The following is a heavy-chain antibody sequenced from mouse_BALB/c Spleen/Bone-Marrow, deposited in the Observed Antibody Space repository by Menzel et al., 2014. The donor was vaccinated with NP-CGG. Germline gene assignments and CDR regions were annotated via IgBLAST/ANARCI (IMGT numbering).Heavy chain of an antibody. Sequence: VQLQQSGAELVKPGASVKLSCTASGFNIKDTYMHWVKQRPEQGLEWIGRIDPASDYTQFDSKFQGKATITADTSSNPAYLQLSSLTSEDTAVYYCATLNGTFDYWGQGTTLTVSS. V-gene: IGHV14-3*02. CDR1: GFNIKDTY. CDR3: ATLNGTFDY. CDR2: IDPASDYT. J-gene: IGHJ2*01. D-gene: IGHD4-1*01.